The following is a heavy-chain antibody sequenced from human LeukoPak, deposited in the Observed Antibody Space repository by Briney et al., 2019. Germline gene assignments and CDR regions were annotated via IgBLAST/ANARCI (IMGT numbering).Heavy chain of an antibody. CDR3: ATETVAKRDF. CDR1: GFTFSLYS. D-gene: IGHD4-23*01. CDR2: ISSGSRYL. V-gene: IGHV3-21*01. Sequence: GGSLRLSRAVSGFTFSLYSMNWVRQAPGKGLEWVSSISSGSRYLYYADSVKGRFTISRDNAKNSLYLQMSSLRAEDTALYYCATETVAKRDFWGQGTLVTVAS. J-gene: IGHJ4*02.